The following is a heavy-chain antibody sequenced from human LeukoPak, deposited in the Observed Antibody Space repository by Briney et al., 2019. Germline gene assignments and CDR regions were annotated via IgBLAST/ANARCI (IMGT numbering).Heavy chain of an antibody. D-gene: IGHD1-26*01. V-gene: IGHV3-20*04. Sequence: GGSLRLXCAASGFTFDDYGMSWVRQALGKGLEWVSGINWNGCSTGYADSVKGRFTISRDNAKNSLYLQMNSLRAEDTALYYCARGPSGSYRTEFDPWGQGTLVTVSS. CDR3: ARGPSGSYRTEFDP. CDR1: GFTFDDYG. CDR2: INWNGCST. J-gene: IGHJ5*02.